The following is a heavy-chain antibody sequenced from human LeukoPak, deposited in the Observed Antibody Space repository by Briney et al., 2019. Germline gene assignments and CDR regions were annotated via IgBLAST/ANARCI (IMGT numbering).Heavy chain of an antibody. Sequence: SGGSLGLSCAASGFSFSNYVMQWVRQVPGKGLEWVALIAHDGSNKYYADSVKGRFTISRDNSRSILYLQMNSLRPEDTAVYSCARSFFQWNYGSCLDSWGQGTLVTVSS. V-gene: IGHV3-30*03. J-gene: IGHJ4*02. CDR1: GFSFSNYV. D-gene: IGHD1-7*01. CDR3: ARSFFQWNYGSCLDS. CDR2: IAHDGSNK.